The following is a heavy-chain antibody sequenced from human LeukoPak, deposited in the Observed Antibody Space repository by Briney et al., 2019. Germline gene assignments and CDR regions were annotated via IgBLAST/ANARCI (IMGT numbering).Heavy chain of an antibody. D-gene: IGHD1-1*01. CDR1: GFPFIEYS. CDR2: IGMDSGNT. V-gene: IGHV3-48*01. Sequence: GGSLRLSCTASGFPFIEYSITWVRQAPGKGLEGISYIGMDSGNTKYADAVRGRFTISADKAKNSMYLQMNSLRVEDTAVYYCARDHNYAFDNWGQGTLVSVAS. J-gene: IGHJ4*02. CDR3: ARDHNYAFDN.